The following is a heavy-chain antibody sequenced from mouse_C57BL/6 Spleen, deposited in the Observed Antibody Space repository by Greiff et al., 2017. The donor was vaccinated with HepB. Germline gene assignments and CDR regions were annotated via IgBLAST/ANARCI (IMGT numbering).Heavy chain of an antibody. J-gene: IGHJ4*01. CDR3: ARLNWAYAMDY. CDR2: ISNLAYSI. CDR1: GFTFSDYG. Sequence: EVHLVESGGGLVQPGGSLKLSCAASGFTFSDYGMAWVRQAPRKGPEWVAFISNLAYSIYYADTVTGRFTISRENAKNTLYLEMSSLRSEDTAMYYCARLNWAYAMDYWGQGTSVTVSS. V-gene: IGHV5-15*01. D-gene: IGHD4-1*02.